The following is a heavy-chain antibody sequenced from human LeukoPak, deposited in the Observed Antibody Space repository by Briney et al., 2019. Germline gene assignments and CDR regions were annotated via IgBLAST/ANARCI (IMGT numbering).Heavy chain of an antibody. J-gene: IGHJ4*02. CDR2: IKQDGSEK. CDR3: ARRRYSGLKAGVYFDY. V-gene: IGHV3-7*01. Sequence: PGGSLRLSCAASGFAFSDYWMTWVRQAPGKGLEWVANIKQDGSEKSYVDSVKGRFTISRDNTKNSLYLQMNSLRAEDTAVYYCARRRYSGLKAGVYFDYWGQGTLVTVSS. D-gene: IGHD3-9*01. CDR1: GFAFSDYW.